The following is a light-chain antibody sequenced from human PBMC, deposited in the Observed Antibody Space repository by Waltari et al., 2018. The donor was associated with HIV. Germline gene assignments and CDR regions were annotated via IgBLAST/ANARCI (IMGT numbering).Light chain of an antibody. V-gene: IGLV2-23*02. CDR2: EVS. CDR1: SSDVGSYNL. J-gene: IGLJ2*01. Sequence: QSALTQPASVSGSPGQSITISCTGTSSDVGSYNLVSWYQQHPGKAPKLMLYEVSKRPSGVSNRFSGSKSGNTASLTISGLQAEDEADYYCCSYAGSSTPVVFGGGTKLTVL. CDR3: CSYAGSSTPVV.